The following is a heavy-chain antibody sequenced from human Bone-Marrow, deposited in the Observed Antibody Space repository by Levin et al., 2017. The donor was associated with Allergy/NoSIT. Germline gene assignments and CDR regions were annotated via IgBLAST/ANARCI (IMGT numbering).Heavy chain of an antibody. CDR3: ARHEGRRSPGYFFDS. CDR2: IDYSGAT. V-gene: IGHV4-59*08. Sequence: PGGSLRLSCTVSGDSMRSYYWSWIRQPPGKGLEWIAYIDYSGATNYNPSLKSRVTISVDRPRKQFSLKLTSVTAADTALYYCARHEGRRSPGYFFDSWGQGTLVTVSA. J-gene: IGHJ4*01. CDR1: GDSMRSYY.